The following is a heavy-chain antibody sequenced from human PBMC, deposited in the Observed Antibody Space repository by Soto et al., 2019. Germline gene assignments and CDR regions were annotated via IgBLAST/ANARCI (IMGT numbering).Heavy chain of an antibody. CDR2: INSDGSST. CDR3: ARDPAGYSSSWSSYYYYMDV. Sequence: VQLVESGGGLVQPGGSLRLSCAASGFTFSSYWMHWVRQAPGKGLVWVSRINSDGSSTSYADSVKGRFTISRDNAKNTLYLQMNSLRAEDTAVYYCARDPAGYSSSWSSYYYYMDVWGKGTTVTVSS. D-gene: IGHD6-13*01. CDR1: GFTFSSYW. J-gene: IGHJ6*03. V-gene: IGHV3-74*01.